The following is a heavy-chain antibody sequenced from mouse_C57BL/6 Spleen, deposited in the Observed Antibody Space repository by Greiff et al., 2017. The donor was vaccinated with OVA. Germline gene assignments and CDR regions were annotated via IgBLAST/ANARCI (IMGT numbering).Heavy chain of an antibody. CDR2: ISSGSSTI. D-gene: IGHD2-4*01. V-gene: IGHV5-17*01. CDR1: GFTFSDYG. CDR3: ARLITTHYYAMDY. J-gene: IGHJ4*01. Sequence: EVQRVESGGGLVKPGGSLKLSCAASGFTFSDYGMHWVRQAPEKGLEWVAYISSGSSTIYYADTVKGRFTISRDNAKNTLFLQMTSLRSEDTAMYYCARLITTHYYAMDYWGQGTSVTVSS.